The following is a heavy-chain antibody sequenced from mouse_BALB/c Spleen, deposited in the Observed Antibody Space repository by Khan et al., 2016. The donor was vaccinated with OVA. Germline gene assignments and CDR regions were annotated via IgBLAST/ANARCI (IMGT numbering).Heavy chain of an antibody. CDR1: GFTFSSFG. CDR2: ISSGSSSI. CDR3: TRDCYSDFDY. Sequence: EVELVESGGGLVQPGGSRKLSCAASGFTFSSFGMHWVRQAPEKGLEWVAFISSGSSSIYYADTVKGRFTISRDNPKNTLFLQMTSLRSEDTASYYCTRDCYSDFDYWGQGTTLTVSS. D-gene: IGHD2-3*01. J-gene: IGHJ2*01. V-gene: IGHV5-17*02.